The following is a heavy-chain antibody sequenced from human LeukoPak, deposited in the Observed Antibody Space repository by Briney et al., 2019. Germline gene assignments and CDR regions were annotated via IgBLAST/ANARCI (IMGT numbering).Heavy chain of an antibody. V-gene: IGHV1-3*01. CDR1: GYTFTSYA. J-gene: IGHJ4*02. CDR2: INAGNGNT. D-gene: IGHD3-16*01. Sequence: GASVKVSCKASGYTFTSYAMHWVRQAPGQRLEWMGWINAGNGNTKYSQKFQGRVTITRDTSASTAYMELSSLRSEDTAVYYCARAPGGEVAGLKIFPFDYWGQGTLVTVSS. CDR3: ARAPGGEVAGLKIFPFDY.